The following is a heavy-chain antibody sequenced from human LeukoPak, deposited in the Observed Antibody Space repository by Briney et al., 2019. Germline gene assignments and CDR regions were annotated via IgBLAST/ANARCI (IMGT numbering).Heavy chain of an antibody. CDR2: IWYDGSNK. CDR3: ARLALGY. Sequence: PGRSLRLSCAASGFTFSSYGIHWVRQAPGKGLEWVAVIWYDGSNKYYADSVKGRFTISRDNSKNTLYLQMNSLRTEDTAVYYCARLALGYWGQGTLVTVSS. D-gene: IGHD3-16*01. V-gene: IGHV3-30*19. J-gene: IGHJ4*02. CDR1: GFTFSSYG.